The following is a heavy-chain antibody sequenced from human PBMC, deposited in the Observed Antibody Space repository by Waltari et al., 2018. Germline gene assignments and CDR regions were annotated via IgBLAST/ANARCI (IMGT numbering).Heavy chain of an antibody. J-gene: IGHJ5*02. V-gene: IGHV1-3*01. CDR1: GYTFTSYA. Sequence: GQLVQSGAEVKKPGASGKVSCKASGYTFTSYAMHWVRQAPGQRLEWMGWINAGNGNTKYSQKFQGRVTITRDTSASTAYMELSSLRSEDTAVYYCARDPYTVGDNWFDPWGQGTLVTVSS. CDR2: INAGNGNT. CDR3: ARDPYTVGDNWFDP. D-gene: IGHD2-8*02.